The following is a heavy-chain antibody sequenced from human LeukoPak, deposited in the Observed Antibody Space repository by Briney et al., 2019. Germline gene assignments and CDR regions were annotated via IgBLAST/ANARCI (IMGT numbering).Heavy chain of an antibody. CDR1: GFTFNKSW. D-gene: IGHD7-27*01. V-gene: IGHV3-7*01. CDR2: IKEDGTQK. J-gene: IGHJ4*02. Sequence: PGGSLRLSCAASGFTFNKSWMSWVRQAPGKGPEWVANIKEDGTQKYYVDSVRGRFTISRENAENSLYLQMNSLRDEDTAVYYCAKTGERDYWGRGTLVTVSS. CDR3: AKTGERDY.